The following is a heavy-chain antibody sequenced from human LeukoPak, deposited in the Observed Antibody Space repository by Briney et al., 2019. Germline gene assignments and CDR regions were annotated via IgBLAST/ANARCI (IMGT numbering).Heavy chain of an antibody. CDR3: ARTRSEQLFPNFDY. CDR1: GSSISSGYY. D-gene: IGHD6-13*01. CDR2: IYHSGST. Sequence: KPSETLSLTCTVSGSSISSGYYWGWIRQPPGKGLEWIVSIYHSGSTYYNLSLESRVTISVDTSKNQFSLKLSSVTAADTAVYYCARTRSEQLFPNFDYWGQGTLVTVSS. J-gene: IGHJ4*02. V-gene: IGHV4-38-2*02.